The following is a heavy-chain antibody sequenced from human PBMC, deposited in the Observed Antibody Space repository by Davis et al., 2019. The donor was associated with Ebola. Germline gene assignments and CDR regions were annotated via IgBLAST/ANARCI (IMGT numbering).Heavy chain of an antibody. CDR2: INHSGST. CDR1: GGSFSGYF. V-gene: IGHV4-34*01. D-gene: IGHD4-17*01. CDR3: ARERRYGDLNLRWFDP. Sequence: MPSETLSLTCAVYGGSFSGYFWTWIRQSPGKGLAWIGEINHSGSTNYNPSVKSRVTISVDTSKNQFSLKLSSVTAADTAVYYCARERRYGDLNLRWFDPWGQGTLVTVSS. J-gene: IGHJ5*02.